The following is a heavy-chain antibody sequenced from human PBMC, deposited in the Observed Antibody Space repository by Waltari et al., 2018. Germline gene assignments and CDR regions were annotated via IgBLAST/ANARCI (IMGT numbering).Heavy chain of an antibody. J-gene: IGHJ4*02. CDR3: ARLEFYGDYVDY. V-gene: IGHV4-38-2*01. CDR2: IYHSGST. D-gene: IGHD4-17*01. CDR1: GYSISSGYY. Sequence: VQLQESGPGLVKHSEHLSLTCAVAGYSISSGYYWGWIRQPPGKGLLWIGSIYHSGSTYCNPSLKSRVTISVDTSKNQFSLKLSSVTAADTAVYYCARLEFYGDYVDYWGQGTLVTVSS.